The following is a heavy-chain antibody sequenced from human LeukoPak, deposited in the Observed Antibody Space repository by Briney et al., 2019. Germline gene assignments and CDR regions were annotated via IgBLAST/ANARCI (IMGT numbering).Heavy chain of an antibody. V-gene: IGHV1-69*02. J-gene: IGHJ4*02. CDR2: IIPILGIA. D-gene: IGHD5-12*01. CDR3: ATLATARPYYFDY. Sequence: ASVKVSCKASGGTFSSYTISWVRQAPGLGLEWMGRIIPILGIANYAQKFQGRVTITADKSTSTAYMELSSLRSEDTAVYYCATLATARPYYFDYWGQGTLVTVSS. CDR1: GGTFSSYT.